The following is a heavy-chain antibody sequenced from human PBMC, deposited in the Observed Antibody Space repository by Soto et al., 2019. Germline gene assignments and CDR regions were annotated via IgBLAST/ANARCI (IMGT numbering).Heavy chain of an antibody. CDR1: GGTFSSYA. D-gene: IGHD2-21*02. CDR2: IIPIFGTA. Sequence: GASVKVSCTASGGTFSSYAISWVRQAPGQGLEWMGGIIPIFGTANYAQKFQGRVTITADESTSTAYMELSSLRSEDTAVYYCARTPCGDCPPLYFDYWGQGTLVTVSS. J-gene: IGHJ4*02. V-gene: IGHV1-69*13. CDR3: ARTPCGDCPPLYFDY.